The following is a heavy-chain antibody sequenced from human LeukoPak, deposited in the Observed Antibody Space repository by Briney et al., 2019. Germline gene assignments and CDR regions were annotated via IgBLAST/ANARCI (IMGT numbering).Heavy chain of an antibody. Sequence: SETLSLTCTVSGGSISSYYWSWIRQPPGKGLEWIGYIYYSGSTNYNPSLKSRVTISVDTSKNQFSLKLSSVTAADTAVYYCARDGPHYGGNSACDAFDIWGQGTMVTVSS. J-gene: IGHJ3*02. D-gene: IGHD4-23*01. CDR2: IYYSGST. CDR3: ARDGPHYGGNSACDAFDI. CDR1: GGSISSYY. V-gene: IGHV4-59*01.